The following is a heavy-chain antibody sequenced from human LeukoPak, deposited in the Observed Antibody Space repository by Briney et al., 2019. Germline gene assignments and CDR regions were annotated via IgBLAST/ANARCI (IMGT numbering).Heavy chain of an antibody. V-gene: IGHV1-69*13. CDR2: IIPIFGTA. D-gene: IGHD6-13*01. J-gene: IGHJ6*03. Sequence: ASVKVSCKASGGTFSSYAISWVRQAPGQGLEWMGGIIPIFGTANYAQKFQGSVTITADESTSTAYMELSSLRSEDTAVYYCARQGVAAAGTVRYYYYYMDVWGKGTTVTISS. CDR1: GGTFSSYA. CDR3: ARQGVAAAGTVRYYYYYMDV.